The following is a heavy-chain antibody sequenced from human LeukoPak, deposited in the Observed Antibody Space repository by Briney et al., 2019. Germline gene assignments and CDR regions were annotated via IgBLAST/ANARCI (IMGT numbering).Heavy chain of an antibody. J-gene: IGHJ4*02. CDR3: ARDLPGIAAHYFDY. Sequence: ASVKVSCKASGYTFVSYDINWVRQATGQGPEWMGWMSPKSGNTGYAQKFQGRVTMTRDTSINTAYMELSGLISEDTAVYYCARDLPGIAAHYFDYWGQGTLVTVSS. CDR2: MSPKSGNT. D-gene: IGHD6-13*01. V-gene: IGHV1-8*01. CDR1: GYTFVSYD.